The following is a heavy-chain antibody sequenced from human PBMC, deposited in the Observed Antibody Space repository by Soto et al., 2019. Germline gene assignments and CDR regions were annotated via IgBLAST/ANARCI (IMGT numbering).Heavy chain of an antibody. Sequence: GGSLRLSCAASGFTFSSYAMHWVRQAPGKGLEWVAVISYDGSNKYYADSVKGRFTISRDNSKNTLYLQMNSLRAEDTAVYYCASTNCSGGSCYSFWVGYYYYGMDVWGQGTTVTVS. CDR3: ASTNCSGGSCYSFWVGYYYYGMDV. CDR2: ISYDGSNK. V-gene: IGHV3-30-3*01. D-gene: IGHD2-15*01. J-gene: IGHJ6*02. CDR1: GFTFSSYA.